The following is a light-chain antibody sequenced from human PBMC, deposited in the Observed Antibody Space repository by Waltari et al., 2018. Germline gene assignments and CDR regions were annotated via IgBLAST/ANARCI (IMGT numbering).Light chain of an antibody. CDR2: GNT. J-gene: IGLJ2*01. CDR1: SSNIGAGYD. V-gene: IGLV1-40*01. CDR3: QSYDNSLNSV. Sequence: QSGLTQPPSVSGAPGQRVTISCPGSSSNIGAGYDVHWYQLLPGTAPKVLIYGNTNRPSGDPDRFSGSKSGTSASLAITGLQAEDEADYYCQSYDNSLNSVFGGGTKLTVL.